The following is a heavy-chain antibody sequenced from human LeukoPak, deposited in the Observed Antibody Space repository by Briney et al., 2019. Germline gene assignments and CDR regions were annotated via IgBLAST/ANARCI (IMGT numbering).Heavy chain of an antibody. CDR2: IRYDESIK. CDR3: AKGGVR. J-gene: IGHJ4*02. D-gene: IGHD1-1*01. CDR1: GFNFRTYG. Sequence: GGSLRLSCAASGFNFRTYGMHWVRQVPGKGLEWVAFIRYDESIKHYADSVKGRFTISRDNSKNTLYLQMNSLRAEDTAVYYCAKGGVRWGQGTLVTVSS. V-gene: IGHV3-30*02.